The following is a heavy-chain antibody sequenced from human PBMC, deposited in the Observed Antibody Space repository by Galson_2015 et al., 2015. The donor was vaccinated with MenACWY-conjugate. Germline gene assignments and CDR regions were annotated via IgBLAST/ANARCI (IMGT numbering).Heavy chain of an antibody. Sequence: SLRLSCAASGFRFSSYNMNWARQAPGKGLEWISFIGSSPTAMFYGDSVKGRFTVSRDNAKRSLFLQMNSLRAEDTAVYYCFSSGYLTEHYWGRGTLVTVSS. CDR2: IGSSPTAM. CDR1: GFRFSSYN. J-gene: IGHJ4*02. V-gene: IGHV3-48*04. CDR3: FSSGYLTEHY. D-gene: IGHD3-22*01.